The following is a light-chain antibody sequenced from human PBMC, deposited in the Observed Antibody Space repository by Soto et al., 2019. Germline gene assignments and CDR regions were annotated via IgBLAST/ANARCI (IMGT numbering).Light chain of an antibody. V-gene: IGKV1-9*01. Sequence: DIQLTQSPSFLSASVGDRVTITCRASQGISSYLAWYQQKPGKAPKLLIYAASTLQSGVPSRCSDSRTETEYALTISSLQTEDFATHSGQLRNSNPRLTFVGETKVEIK. CDR2: AAS. CDR3: QLRNSNPRLT. J-gene: IGKJ4*01. CDR1: QGISSY.